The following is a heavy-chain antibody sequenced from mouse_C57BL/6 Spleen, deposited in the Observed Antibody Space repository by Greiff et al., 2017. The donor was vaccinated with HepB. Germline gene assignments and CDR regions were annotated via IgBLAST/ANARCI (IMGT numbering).Heavy chain of an antibody. V-gene: IGHV5-9-1*02. J-gene: IGHJ2*01. CDR2: ISSGGDYI. D-gene: IGHD3-2*02. CDR3: TRQLRLRGYFDY. CDR1: GFTFSSYA. Sequence: EVQRVESGEGLVKPGGSLKLSCAASGFTFSSYAMSWVRQTPEKRLEWVAYISSGGDYIYYADTVKGRFTISRDNARNTLYLQMSSLKSEDTAMYYCTRQLRLRGYFDYWGQGTTLTVSS.